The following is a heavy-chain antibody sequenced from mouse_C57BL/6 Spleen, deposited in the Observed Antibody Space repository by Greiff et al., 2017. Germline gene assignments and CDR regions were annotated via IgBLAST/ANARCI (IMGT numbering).Heavy chain of an antibody. CDR1: GCTFTSYW. CDR3: ARARYCNYGGFAY. CDR2: IYPSDSET. J-gene: IGHJ3*01. Sequence: QVQLQQSGAELVRPGSSVKLSCKASGCTFTSYWMDWVKQRPGQGLEWIGNIYPSDSETHYNQKFKDKATLTVDKSSSTAYMQLSSLTSEDSAVYYCARARYCNYGGFAYWGQGTLVTVSA. D-gene: IGHD2-10*02. V-gene: IGHV1-61*01.